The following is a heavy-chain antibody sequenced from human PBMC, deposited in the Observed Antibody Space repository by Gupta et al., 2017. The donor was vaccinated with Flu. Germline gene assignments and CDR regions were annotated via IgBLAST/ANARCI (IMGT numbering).Heavy chain of an antibody. CDR3: ATENTFYDSAPYFDY. D-gene: IGHD2/OR15-2a*01. CDR2: SRSIFDGGTT. V-gene: IGHV3-15*01. J-gene: IGHJ4*02. Sequence: EMQLVESGGGLVEPGGSLMLSCANSGFTFAHACMALVRQAPGKGLEWVGRSRSIFDGGTTDYAAPVKGRISISRDDSKNTLFLQLTSLKSEDTAVYYCATENTFYDSAPYFDYWGQGTLITVSS. CDR1: GFTFAHAC.